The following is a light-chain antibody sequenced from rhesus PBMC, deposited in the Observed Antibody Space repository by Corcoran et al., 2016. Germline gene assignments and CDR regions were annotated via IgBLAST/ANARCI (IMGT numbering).Light chain of an antibody. Sequence: DIQMTQSPSSLSASVGDKVTITCHASQGISSWLDWYQQKPGKAPKPLIYYASSLQSGGPSRFSGSGSGTDYPLTISSLQPDDFGTYYGQQYGDRPYSFGQGTKVEIK. CDR2: YAS. J-gene: IGKJ2*01. CDR3: QQYGDRPYS. CDR1: QGISSW. V-gene: IGKV1-19*01.